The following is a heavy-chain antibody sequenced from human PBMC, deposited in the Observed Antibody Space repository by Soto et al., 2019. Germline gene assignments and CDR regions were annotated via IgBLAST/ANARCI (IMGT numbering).Heavy chain of an antibody. CDR2: TRNKANRYTT. CDR1: GFTFSDHY. Sequence: GGSLRLSCAASGFTFSDHYMDWVRPAPGKGLEWVGRTRNKANRYTTEYAASVKCRLNISRNKSKNSLYLQMNSVKTEETAVYYCVREYFRGGIVYYGFDIWGQWTMVTVS. CDR3: VREYFRGGIVYYGFDI. D-gene: IGHD2-15*01. J-gene: IGHJ3*02. V-gene: IGHV3-72*01.